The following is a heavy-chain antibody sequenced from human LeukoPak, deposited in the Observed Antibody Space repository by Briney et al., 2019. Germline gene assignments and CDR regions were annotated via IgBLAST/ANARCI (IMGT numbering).Heavy chain of an antibody. CDR3: AKGLPLYDSSGYYENDAFDI. CDR1: GFTFSSYA. CDR2: ISGSGGST. D-gene: IGHD3-22*01. J-gene: IGHJ3*02. Sequence: GGSLRLSCSASGFTFSSYAMSWVRQAPGKGLEWVSPISGSGGSTYYADSVKGRFTISRDNSKNTLYLQMNSLRAEDTAVYYCAKGLPLYDSSGYYENDAFDIWGQGTMVTVSS. V-gene: IGHV3-23*01.